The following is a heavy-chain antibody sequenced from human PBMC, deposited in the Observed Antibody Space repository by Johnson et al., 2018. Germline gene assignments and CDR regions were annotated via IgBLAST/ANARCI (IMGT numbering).Heavy chain of an antibody. CDR3: ARARGYYSLYCQH. D-gene: IGHD3-22*01. V-gene: IGHV3-53*01. CDR1: GFTVSSNY. CDR2: IYTGGST. J-gene: IGHJ1*01. Sequence: VQLVQSGGGLIQPGGSLRLSCAASGFTVSSNYMSWVRQAPGKGLEWVSVIYTGGSTYYADSVKGRFTISRVNSKNMLYLQMNSLRAEDTAVYYCARARGYYSLYCQHWGQGTLVTVSS.